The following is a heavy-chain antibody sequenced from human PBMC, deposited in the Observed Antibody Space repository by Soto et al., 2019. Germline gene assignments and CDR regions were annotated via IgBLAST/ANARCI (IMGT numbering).Heavy chain of an antibody. D-gene: IGHD3-22*01. V-gene: IGHV5-51*01. Sequence: PGESLKISCKGSGYSFSRYWIAWVRQTPGKGLEWMGLIYPGDSDTRYSPSFQGQVTISADKSITTAYLQWSSLKASDTAIYYCARDTFFGDSSGSHYWGQGTLVTLSS. J-gene: IGHJ4*02. CDR3: ARDTFFGDSSGSHY. CDR2: IYPGDSDT. CDR1: GYSFSRYW.